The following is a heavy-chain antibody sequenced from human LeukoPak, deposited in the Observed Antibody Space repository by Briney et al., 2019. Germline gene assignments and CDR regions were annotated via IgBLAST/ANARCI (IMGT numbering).Heavy chain of an antibody. CDR2: IYTSGST. CDR1: GGSISSGGYY. J-gene: IGHJ1*01. Sequence: SETLSLTCTVSGGSISSGGYYWSWIRQPAGKGLEWIGRIYTSGSTNYNPSLKSRVTMSVDTSKNQFSLKLSSVTAADTAVYYCARVKGLPAAMTGYFQHWGQGTLVTVSS. D-gene: IGHD2-2*01. CDR3: ARVKGLPAAMTGYFQH. V-gene: IGHV4-61*02.